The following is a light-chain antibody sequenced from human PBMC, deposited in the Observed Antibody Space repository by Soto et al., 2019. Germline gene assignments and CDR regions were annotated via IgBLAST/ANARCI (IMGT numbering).Light chain of an antibody. Sequence: DIQMTQSPSSLSASVGDGVTITCRASQSISNYVNWYQQKPGKAPKLLIYAASRLQSGVPSRFSGTGSRTDFTLTISSLQPEDCATYYCQETFSTPSFTFGGGTKVEI. CDR1: QSISNY. CDR2: AAS. CDR3: QETFSTPSFT. J-gene: IGKJ4*01. V-gene: IGKV1-39*01.